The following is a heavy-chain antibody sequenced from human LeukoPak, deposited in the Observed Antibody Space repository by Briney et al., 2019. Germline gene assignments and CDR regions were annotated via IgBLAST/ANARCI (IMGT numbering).Heavy chain of an antibody. Sequence: GGSLRLSCAASGFTVSSNYMSWVRQAPGKGLEWVSVIYSGGSTYYADSVKGRFTISRDNSKNTLYLQMNSLRAEDTAVYYCAKIPIAVAGLGFDPWGQGTLVTVSS. V-gene: IGHV3-53*01. CDR3: AKIPIAVAGLGFDP. J-gene: IGHJ5*02. D-gene: IGHD6-19*01. CDR1: GFTVSSNY. CDR2: IYSGGST.